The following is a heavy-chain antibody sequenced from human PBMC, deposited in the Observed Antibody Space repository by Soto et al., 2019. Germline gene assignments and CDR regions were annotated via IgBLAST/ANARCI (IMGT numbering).Heavy chain of an antibody. J-gene: IGHJ6*02. V-gene: IGHV3-30-3*01. CDR1: GFTFSSYA. D-gene: IGHD4-17*01. CDR3: ARDGDYLNYYYGMDV. CDR2: ISYDGSNK. Sequence: QVQLVESGGGVVQPGRSLRLSCAASGFTFSSYAMHWVRQAPGKGLEWVAVISYDGSNKYYAGSVKGRFTISRDNSKNTLHLQMNNLTAEDTAVYYCARDGDYLNYYYGMDVGGQGTTLTVSS.